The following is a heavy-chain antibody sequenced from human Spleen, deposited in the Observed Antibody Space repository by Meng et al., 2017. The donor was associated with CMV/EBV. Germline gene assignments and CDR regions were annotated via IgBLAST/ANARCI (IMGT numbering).Heavy chain of an antibody. CDR1: GFTFSDYY. Sequence: GESLKISCAASGFTFSDYYMSWIRQAPGKGLEWVSYISSSGSTIYYADSVKGRFTISRDNAENSLYLQMTSLRAEDTAVYYCAKEQGRNYYCYAMDVWGQGTTVTVSS. J-gene: IGHJ6*02. CDR2: ISSSGSTI. V-gene: IGHV3-11*04. D-gene: IGHD3-10*01. CDR3: AKEQGRNYYCYAMDV.